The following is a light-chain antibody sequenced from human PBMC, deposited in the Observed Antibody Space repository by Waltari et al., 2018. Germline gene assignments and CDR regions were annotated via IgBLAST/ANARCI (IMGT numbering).Light chain of an antibody. CDR2: DAS. V-gene: IGKV3-11*01. CDR3: QQRSNWPRYT. CDR1: QSVGDY. J-gene: IGKJ2*01. Sequence: ELVLTQTPPTLSLSPGERATLSCRASQSVGDYLAWHQQKPGQAPRLLIYDASNRATGIPARFSGSGSGTDFTLTISSLEPEDFAVYYCQQRSNWPRYTFGQGTKLEIK.